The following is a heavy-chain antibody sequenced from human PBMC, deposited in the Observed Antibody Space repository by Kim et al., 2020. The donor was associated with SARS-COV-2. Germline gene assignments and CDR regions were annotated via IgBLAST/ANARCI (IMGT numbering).Heavy chain of an antibody. CDR3: AREAEMATIWAFDI. V-gene: IGHV1-18*01. J-gene: IGHJ3*02. CDR1: GYTFTSYG. D-gene: IGHD5-12*01. CDR2: ISAYNGNT. Sequence: ASVKVSCKASGYTFTSYGISWVRQAPGQGLEWMGWISAYNGNTNYAQKLQGRVTMTTDTSTSTAYMELRSLRSDDTAVYYCAREAEMATIWAFDIWGQGTMVTVSS.